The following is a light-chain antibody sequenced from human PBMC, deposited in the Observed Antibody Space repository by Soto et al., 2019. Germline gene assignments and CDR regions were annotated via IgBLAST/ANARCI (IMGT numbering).Light chain of an antibody. CDR1: QSVGSA. J-gene: IGKJ4*01. CDR3: QQYKNWPPLT. V-gene: IGKV3-15*01. CDR2: GAS. Sequence: EIVRTQSPATLSVSPGETATLSCRASQSVGSAVAWYQHKPGQAPRLLIVGASIRATGVPGRFSGGGSGPEFTLTISSLQSEDFAVYYCQQYKNWPPLTFGGGTTVEIK.